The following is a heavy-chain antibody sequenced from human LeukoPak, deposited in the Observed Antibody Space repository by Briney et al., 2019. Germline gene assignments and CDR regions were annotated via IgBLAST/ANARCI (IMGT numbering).Heavy chain of an antibody. J-gene: IGHJ4*02. CDR3: ARGEVRGVRDPPPDY. V-gene: IGHV4-30-4*08. CDR1: GGSISSGDYY. CDR2: IYYSGST. D-gene: IGHD3-10*01. Sequence: SETLSLTCTVSGGSISSGDYYWSWIRQPPGKGLEWIGYIYYSGSTYYNPSLKSRVTISVDTSKNQFSLKLSSVTAADTAVYYCARGEVRGVRDPPPDYWGQGTLVTVSS.